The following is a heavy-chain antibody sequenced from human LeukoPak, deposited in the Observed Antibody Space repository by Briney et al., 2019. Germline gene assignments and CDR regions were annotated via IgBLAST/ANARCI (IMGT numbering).Heavy chain of an antibody. V-gene: IGHV1-2*02. D-gene: IGHD4-11*01. CDR2: INPNSGVT. CDR3: ARFRHSNPFDY. CDR1: GYTFSGYY. Sequence: ASVKVSCKASGYTFSGYYVYWVRQAPGQGLECMGCINPNSGVTNYEQKFQGRVIMTRDTSVNTAYMELSRLRSDETAVYYCARFRHSNPFDYWGQGTLVTVSS. J-gene: IGHJ4*02.